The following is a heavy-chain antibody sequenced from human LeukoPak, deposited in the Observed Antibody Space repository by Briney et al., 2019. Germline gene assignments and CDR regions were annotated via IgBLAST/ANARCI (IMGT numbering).Heavy chain of an antibody. CDR2: VYYSGST. J-gene: IGHJ6*03. D-gene: IGHD3-10*01. CDR1: GGSISYYY. CDR3: AGTYYYSYYYYMDV. V-gene: IGHV4-59*01. Sequence: PSETLSLTCTVSGGSISYYYWSWIRQPPGKGLQWIGYVYYSGSTNYNPSLKSRANISLDTSKNQFSLRLSSVTAADTAVYYCAGTYYYSYYYYMDVWGKGTTVTISS.